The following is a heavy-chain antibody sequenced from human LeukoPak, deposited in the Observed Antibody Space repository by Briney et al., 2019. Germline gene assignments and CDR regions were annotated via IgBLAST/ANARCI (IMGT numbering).Heavy chain of an antibody. CDR3: AKSSYDYVWGSYPSDY. D-gene: IGHD3-16*02. J-gene: IGHJ4*02. CDR2: VSGSGSNT. V-gene: IGHV3-23*01. CDR1: GFTFSSYA. Sequence: GGSLRLSCAASGFTFSSYAMSWVRQAPGKGLEWVSAVSGSGSNTYYADSVNGRLTISRDNSKNTLYLQMNSLGAEDTAVYFCAKSSYDYVWGSYPSDYWGQGTLVTVSS.